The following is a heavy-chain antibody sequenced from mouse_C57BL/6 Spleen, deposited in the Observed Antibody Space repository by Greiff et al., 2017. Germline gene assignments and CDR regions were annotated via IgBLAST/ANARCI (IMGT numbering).Heavy chain of an antibody. J-gene: IGHJ2*01. CDR1: GFTFSDYY. V-gene: IGHV5-16*01. D-gene: IGHD3-3*01. Sequence: EVKLVESEGGLVQPGSSMKLSCTASGFTFSDYYMAWVRQVPEKGLEWVANINYDGSSTYYLDSLKSRFIISRDNAKNILYLQMSSLKSEDTATYYCAREQGTYGCFDYWGQGTTLTVSS. CDR3: AREQGTYGCFDY. CDR2: INYDGSST.